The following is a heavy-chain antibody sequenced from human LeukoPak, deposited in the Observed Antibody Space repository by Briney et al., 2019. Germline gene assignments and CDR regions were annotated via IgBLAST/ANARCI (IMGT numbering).Heavy chain of an antibody. D-gene: IGHD4-17*01. CDR1: GGSISSYY. CDR3: ARVGGDYDPYYYYYGMDV. CDR2: IYYSGST. Sequence: SETLSLTCTVSGGSISSYYWSWIRQPPGKGLEWIGYIYYSGSTNYNPSLESRVTISVDMSKNQFSLKLSSVTPADTAVYYCARVGGDYDPYYYYYGMDVWGQGTTVTVSS. J-gene: IGHJ6*02. V-gene: IGHV4-59*01.